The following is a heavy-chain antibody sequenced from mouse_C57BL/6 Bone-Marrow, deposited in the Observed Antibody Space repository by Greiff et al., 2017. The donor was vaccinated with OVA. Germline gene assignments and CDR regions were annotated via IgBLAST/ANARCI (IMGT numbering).Heavy chain of an antibody. D-gene: IGHD3-2*02. CDR1: GYTFTSYW. V-gene: IGHV1-61*01. CDR3: ARAEATRHFDY. CDR2: IYPSDSET. Sequence: QVQLQQPGAELVRPGSSVKLSCKASGYTFTSYWMDWVKQRPGQGLEWIGNIYPSDSETHYNQQFKDKATLTVDKSSSTAYMQPSSLTSEDSAVYYCARAEATRHFDYWGQGTTLTVSS. J-gene: IGHJ2*01.